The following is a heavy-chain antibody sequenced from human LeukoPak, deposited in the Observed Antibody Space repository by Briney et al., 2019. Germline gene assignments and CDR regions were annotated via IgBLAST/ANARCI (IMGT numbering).Heavy chain of an antibody. CDR1: GYTFTSYG. CDR2: ISAYNGNT. V-gene: IGHV1-18*01. J-gene: IGHJ6*02. CDR3: ARDLVVRGGSYYYYGMDV. Sequence: GASVKVSCKASGYTFTSYGISWVRQAPGQGLEWMGWISAYNGNTNYAQKLQGRVTMTTDTSTSTAYMELRSLRSDDTAVYYCARDLVVRGGSYYYYGMDVWGQGTTVTVSS. D-gene: IGHD3-10*01.